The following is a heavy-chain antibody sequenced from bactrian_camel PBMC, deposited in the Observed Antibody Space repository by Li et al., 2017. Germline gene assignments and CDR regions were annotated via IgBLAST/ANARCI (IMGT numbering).Heavy chain of an antibody. J-gene: IGHJ4*01. CDR2: IDHFGGT. CDR1: GSTFSDSC. D-gene: IGHD5*01. V-gene: IGHV3S26*01. Sequence: VQLVESGGGPVQAGGSLTLSCVPTGSTFSDSCMGWFRQAPGKEREGVAAIDHFGGTSYADSVKGRFTISHNNTVKMLFLRMDSLKPEDSGVYYCAADPSRELWVGYPPYKYWGQGTQVTVS. CDR3: AADPSRELWVGYPPYKY.